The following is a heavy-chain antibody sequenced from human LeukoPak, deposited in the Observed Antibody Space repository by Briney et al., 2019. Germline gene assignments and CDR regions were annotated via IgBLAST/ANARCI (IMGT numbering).Heavy chain of an antibody. CDR2: INSRSSYV. V-gene: IGHV3-21*01. CDR1: GFTFSSYA. CDR3: ARGPTMKMDV. D-gene: IGHD3-22*01. Sequence: MAGGSLRLSCAASGFTFSSYAMSWVRQAPGKGLEWVSSINSRSSYVYYADSVKGRFTISRDNAKNSLYLQMNSLRAEDTAVYYCARGPTMKMDVWGKGTTVTVSS. J-gene: IGHJ6*04.